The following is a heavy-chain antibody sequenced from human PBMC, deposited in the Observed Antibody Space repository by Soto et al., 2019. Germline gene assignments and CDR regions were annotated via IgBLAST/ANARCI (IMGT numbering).Heavy chain of an antibody. CDR3: ARGRGIIGYGLDG. V-gene: IGHV4-31*03. Sequence: QVQLQESGPGLVKPSQTLSLTCTVSGGSIATGGYYWRWIRQHPGKDLEWIGYIYYSGITSYNPSLKSRVTISIDTSKNQFSLNLSSVTAADTAVYYCARGRGIIGYGLDGWGQGTTVTVSS. CDR2: IYYSGIT. D-gene: IGHD3-10*01. CDR1: GGSIATGGYY. J-gene: IGHJ6*02.